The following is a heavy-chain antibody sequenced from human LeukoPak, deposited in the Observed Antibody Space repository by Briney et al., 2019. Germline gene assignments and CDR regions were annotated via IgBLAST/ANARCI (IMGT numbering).Heavy chain of an antibody. Sequence: SETLSLTCTVSGGSISSYYWSWIRQPPGKGLEWIGYIYYSGSTNYNPSLKSRVTISVAPSKNQFSLKLRSVTAPDTAVYYCARDRGNYFGYWGQGTLVTVSS. J-gene: IGHJ4*02. D-gene: IGHD6-13*01. CDR3: ARDRGNYFGY. CDR2: IYYSGST. V-gene: IGHV4-59*01. CDR1: GGSISSYY.